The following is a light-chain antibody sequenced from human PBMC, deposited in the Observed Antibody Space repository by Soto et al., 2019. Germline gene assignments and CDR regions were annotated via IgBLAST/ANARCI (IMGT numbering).Light chain of an antibody. CDR2: DAS. J-gene: IGKJ1*01. CDR1: QSVSSY. CDR3: QQRSNWPVT. Sequence: EIVLTQSPVTLSLSPGERVTLSCRASQSVSSYLAWYQQKPGQAPRLLIHDASNRATGIPARFSGSGSGTDFTLTISSLEPEDFAVYYCQQRSNWPVTFGQGTKVDIK. V-gene: IGKV3-11*01.